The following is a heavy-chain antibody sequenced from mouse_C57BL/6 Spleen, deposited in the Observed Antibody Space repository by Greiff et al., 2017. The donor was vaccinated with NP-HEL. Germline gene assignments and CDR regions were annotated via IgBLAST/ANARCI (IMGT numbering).Heavy chain of an antibody. D-gene: IGHD2-4*01. Sequence: DVMLVESGGGLVKPGGSLKLSCAASGFTFSSYTMSWVRQTPEKRLEWVATISGGGGNTYYPDSVKGRFTISRDNAKNTLYLQMSSLRSEDTALYYCARQGYYDYDWFAYWGQGTLVTVSA. V-gene: IGHV5-9*01. CDR3: ARQGYYDYDWFAY. J-gene: IGHJ3*01. CDR1: GFTFSSYT. CDR2: ISGGGGNT.